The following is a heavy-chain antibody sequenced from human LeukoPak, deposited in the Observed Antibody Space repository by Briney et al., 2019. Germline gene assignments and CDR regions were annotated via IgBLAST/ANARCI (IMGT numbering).Heavy chain of an antibody. CDR3: ARHRRSSGGFDP. Sequence: PVGSLRLSSAASGFTFSSYSMNWVRQAPGKGLEWVSSISSSSSYIYYADSVKGRFTISRDNAKNSLYLQMSSLRAEDTAVYYCARHRRSSGGFDPWGQGTLVTVSS. J-gene: IGHJ5*02. CDR2: ISSSSSYI. D-gene: IGHD6-6*01. V-gene: IGHV3-21*01. CDR1: GFTFSSYS.